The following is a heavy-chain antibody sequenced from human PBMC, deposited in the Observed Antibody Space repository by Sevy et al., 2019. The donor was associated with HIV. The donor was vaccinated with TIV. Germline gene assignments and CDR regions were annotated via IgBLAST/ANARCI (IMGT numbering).Heavy chain of an antibody. CDR3: ARGRVATKGFDY. CDR2: VDHSGVA. Sequence: SETLSLTCAVYDASFSGFFWSWIRQSPGKGLEWIGEVDHSGVANYNPSLEGRVTLAVDVSKNQVSLNVTSVTATDAAIYFCARGRVATKGFDYWGRGSLVTVSS. D-gene: IGHD2-21*01. J-gene: IGHJ4*02. V-gene: IGHV4-34*01. CDR1: DASFSGFF.